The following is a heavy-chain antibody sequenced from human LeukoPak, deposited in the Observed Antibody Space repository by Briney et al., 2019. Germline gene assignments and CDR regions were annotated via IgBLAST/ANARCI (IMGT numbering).Heavy chain of an antibody. V-gene: IGHV4-39*01. Sequence: SETLSLTCTVSGGSISSSSYYWGWIRQPPGKGLEWIGSIYYSGSTYYNPSLKSRVTIPVDTSKNQFSLKLSSVTAADTAVYYCARAISSSRVDYWGQGTLVTVSS. CDR3: ARAISSSRVDY. CDR1: GGSISSSSYY. D-gene: IGHD6-13*01. J-gene: IGHJ4*02. CDR2: IYYSGST.